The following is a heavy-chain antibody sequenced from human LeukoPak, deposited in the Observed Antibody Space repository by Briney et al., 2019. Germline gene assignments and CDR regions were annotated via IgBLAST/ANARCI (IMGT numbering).Heavy chain of an antibody. J-gene: IGHJ4*02. CDR1: GGSISSSSYY. D-gene: IGHD3-22*01. CDR3: ARGDSSGYYFRYFDY. V-gene: IGHV4-39*01. Sequence: SETLSLTYTVSGGSISSSSYYWGWIRQPPGKGLEWIGSIYYSGSTYYNPSLKSRVTISVDTSKNQFSLKLSSVTAADTAVYYCARGDSSGYYFRYFDYWGQGTLVTVSS. CDR2: IYYSGST.